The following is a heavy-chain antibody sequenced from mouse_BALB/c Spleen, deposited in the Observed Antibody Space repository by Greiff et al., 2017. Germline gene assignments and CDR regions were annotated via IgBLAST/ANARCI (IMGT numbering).Heavy chain of an antibody. V-gene: IGHV1S81*02. CDR2: INPSNGGT. CDR3: TYYGSSYWYFDV. Sequence: QVHVKQSGAELVKPGASVKLSCKASGYTFTSYYMYWVKQRPGQGLEWIGEINPSNGGTNFNEKFKSKATLTVDKSSSTAYMQLSSLTSEDSAVYYCTYYGSSYWYFDVWGAGTTVTVSS. CDR1: GYTFTSYY. J-gene: IGHJ1*01. D-gene: IGHD1-1*01.